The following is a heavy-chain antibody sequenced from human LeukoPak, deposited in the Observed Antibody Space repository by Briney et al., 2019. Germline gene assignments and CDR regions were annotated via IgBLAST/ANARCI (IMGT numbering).Heavy chain of an antibody. CDR1: GFTFSSYS. CDR2: ISSSSSYI. Sequence: GGSLRLSCAASGFTFSSYSMNWVRQAPGKGLEWVSSISSSSSYIYYADSVKGRFTISRDNAKNSLYLQMNSLRAEDTAVYYCARENTFGGVIVMYHDAFDIWGQGTMVTVSS. J-gene: IGHJ3*02. CDR3: ARENTFGGVIVMYHDAFDI. D-gene: IGHD3-16*02. V-gene: IGHV3-21*01.